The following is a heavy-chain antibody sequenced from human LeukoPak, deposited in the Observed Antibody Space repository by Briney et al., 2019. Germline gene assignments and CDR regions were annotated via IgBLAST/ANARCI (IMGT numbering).Heavy chain of an antibody. Sequence: SETLSLTCTVSGGSISNSGGFYWSWIRQHPGDGLEWIGFISYRGSTYYNPSLKSRVSMSVDASRSQFSLRLTSVTDEDTAVYYCARISQSSGGFYYWGQGTLVTVSS. V-gene: IGHV4-31*02. CDR1: GGSISNSGGFY. J-gene: IGHJ4*02. CDR2: ISYRGST. CDR3: ARISQSSGGFYY. D-gene: IGHD2-15*01.